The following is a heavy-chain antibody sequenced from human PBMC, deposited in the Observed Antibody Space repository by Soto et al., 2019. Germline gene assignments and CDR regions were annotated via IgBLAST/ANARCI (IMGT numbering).Heavy chain of an antibody. CDR3: ARLSWNAVPA. J-gene: IGHJ5*02. CDR2: TYYRSKWFD. D-gene: IGHD1-1*01. Sequence: SPTLSRTGAISGDSVSSNIAAWNWVRQSPSRGLEWLGRTYYRSKWFDDYAISVKSRITINPDTSKNQFSLQLNSVTPEDTAVYYCARLSWNAVPAWGQGTLVTVSS. V-gene: IGHV6-1*01. CDR1: GDSVSSNIAA.